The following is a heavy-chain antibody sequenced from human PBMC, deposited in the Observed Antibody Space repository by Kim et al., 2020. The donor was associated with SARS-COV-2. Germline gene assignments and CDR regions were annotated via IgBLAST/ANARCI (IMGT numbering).Heavy chain of an antibody. J-gene: IGHJ4*02. CDR2: INAGNGNT. D-gene: IGHD3-9*01. V-gene: IGHV1-3*01. CDR3: ARGRELRYFDWPDEGFDY. CDR1: GYTFTSYA. Sequence: ASVKVSCKASGYTFTSYAMHWVRQAPGQRLEWMGWINAGNGNTKYSQKFQGRVTITRDTSASTAYMELSSLRSEDTAVYYCARGRELRYFDWPDEGFDYWGQGTLVTVSS.